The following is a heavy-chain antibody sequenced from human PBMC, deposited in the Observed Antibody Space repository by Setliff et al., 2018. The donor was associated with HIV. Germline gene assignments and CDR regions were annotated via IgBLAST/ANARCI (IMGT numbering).Heavy chain of an antibody. Sequence: PGESLKISCTGSGYSFSNHWIGWVRQMPGRGLEWVAIIYPQGSDTRYSPSFEGHVTISADTSRYTAYLQWRALRASDTAIYYCARHRIDISLLVVQDPGPFDLWGRGTMVTVSS. CDR3: ARHRIDISLLVVQDPGPFDL. V-gene: IGHV5-51*01. J-gene: IGHJ3*01. D-gene: IGHD3-3*02. CDR2: IYPQGSDT. CDR1: GYSFSNHW.